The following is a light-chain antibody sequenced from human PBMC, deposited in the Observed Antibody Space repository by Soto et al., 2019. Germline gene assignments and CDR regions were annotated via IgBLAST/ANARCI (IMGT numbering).Light chain of an antibody. J-gene: IGLJ1*01. CDR1: SSDVGGYNS. Sequence: QSVLAQPASMSGSPGQSITISCTGTSSDVGGYNSVSWYQHHPGKAPKLMIYEVSNRPSGVSNRFSGSKSGNTASLAISGLQAEDEADYYCSSYTTSATPCVFGTGTKVTVL. V-gene: IGLV2-14*01. CDR2: EVS. CDR3: SSYTTSATPCV.